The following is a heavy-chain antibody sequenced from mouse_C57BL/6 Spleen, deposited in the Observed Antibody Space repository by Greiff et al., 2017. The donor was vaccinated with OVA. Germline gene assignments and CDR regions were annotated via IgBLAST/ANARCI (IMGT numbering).Heavy chain of an antibody. CDR2: INPNNGGT. CDR1: GYTFTDYN. D-gene: IGHD2-4*01. CDR3: ARSYYDYGGFAY. J-gene: IGHJ3*01. Sequence: VQLQQSGPELVKPGASVKMSCKASGYTFTDYNMHWVKQSHGKSLEWIGYINPNNGGTSYNQKFKGKATLTVNKSSSTAYMELRSLTSEDSAVYYCARSYYDYGGFAYWGQGTLVTVSA. V-gene: IGHV1-22*01.